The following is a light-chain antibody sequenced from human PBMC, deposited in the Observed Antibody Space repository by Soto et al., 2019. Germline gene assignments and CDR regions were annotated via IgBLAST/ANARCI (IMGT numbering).Light chain of an antibody. CDR2: DAF. J-gene: IGKJ5*01. Sequence: EIVLTQSPATLSLSPGERATLSCRASQSVSTYLAWYQQKPGQAPRLLIYDAFNRATGIPARFSGSGSGTEFSLTISSLQSEDFAVYYCQQYSKWPITFGQGTRLEIK. CDR3: QQYSKWPIT. V-gene: IGKV3-11*01. CDR1: QSVSTY.